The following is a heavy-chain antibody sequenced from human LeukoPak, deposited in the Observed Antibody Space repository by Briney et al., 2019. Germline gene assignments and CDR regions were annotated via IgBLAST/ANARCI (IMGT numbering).Heavy chain of an antibody. J-gene: IGHJ4*02. V-gene: IGHV1-18*01. Sequence: ASVKVSCKASGGTFNSYAISWVRQAPGQGLEWMGWISAYNGNTNYAQKLQGRVTMTTDTSTSTAYMELRSLRSDDTAVYYCARVLTTMVRGVDYWGQGTLVTVSS. CDR3: ARVLTTMVRGVDY. D-gene: IGHD3-10*01. CDR2: ISAYNGNT. CDR1: GGTFNSYA.